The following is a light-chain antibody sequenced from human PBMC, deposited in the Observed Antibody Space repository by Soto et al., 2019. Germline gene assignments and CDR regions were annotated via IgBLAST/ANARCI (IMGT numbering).Light chain of an antibody. V-gene: IGKV3-15*01. CDR2: GAS. Sequence: EVVMTQSPATLSVSPGERANLSCRASQSISSNLAWYQQKPGQAPRLLIYGASTRASGISARFSGSGSGTDFTLTISSLQSEDFAVYYCQQYDNWPPWTFGQGTKVEIK. CDR1: QSISSN. CDR3: QQYDNWPPWT. J-gene: IGKJ1*01.